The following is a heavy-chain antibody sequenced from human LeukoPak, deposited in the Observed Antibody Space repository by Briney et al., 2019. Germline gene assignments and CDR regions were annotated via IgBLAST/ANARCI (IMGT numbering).Heavy chain of an antibody. CDR1: GGSISSYY. D-gene: IGHD3-9*01. Sequence: AETLSLTCTVSGGSISSYYWSWIRQPPGKGLEWIGYIYYIGSTNYNPSLKSRVTISVDTSKNQFSLKLSSVTAADTAVYYCARRTYYDTLTGYKYWYFDLWGRGTLVTVSS. V-gene: IGHV4-59*01. CDR2: IYYIGST. J-gene: IGHJ2*01. CDR3: ARRTYYDTLTGYKYWYFDL.